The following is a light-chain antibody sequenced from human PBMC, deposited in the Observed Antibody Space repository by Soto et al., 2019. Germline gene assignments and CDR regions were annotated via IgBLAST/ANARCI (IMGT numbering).Light chain of an antibody. V-gene: IGKV2-28*01. CDR1: QSLLLSNGYNY. CDR2: LGS. CDR3: MQALQTPRA. J-gene: IGKJ3*01. Sequence: DIVMTQSPLSLPVTPGEPASISCRSSQSLLLSNGYNYLDWYLQKPGQSPQLLIYLGSNRASGVPDRFSGSGSGTDFTLRISRVEAEDVGVYYCMQALQTPRAFGPGTKVGIK.